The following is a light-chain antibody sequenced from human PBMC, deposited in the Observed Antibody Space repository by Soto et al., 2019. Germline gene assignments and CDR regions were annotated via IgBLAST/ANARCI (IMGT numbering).Light chain of an antibody. CDR3: SSYTARSTLV. J-gene: IGLJ3*02. Sequence: QSALTQPASVSGSPGQSVTISCTGSSSDIGPYNHVSWYQQHPGKAPKLIIYGVSDRPSGVSNRFSGSKSGTTASLTISGLQAEDEADYYCSSYTARSTLVFGGGTKVTVL. CDR1: SSDIGPYNH. V-gene: IGLV2-14*01. CDR2: GVS.